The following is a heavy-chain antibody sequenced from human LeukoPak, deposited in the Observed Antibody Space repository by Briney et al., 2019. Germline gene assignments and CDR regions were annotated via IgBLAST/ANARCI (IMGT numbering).Heavy chain of an antibody. D-gene: IGHD3-22*01. V-gene: IGHV4-59*01. Sequence: SETLSLTCTVSGGSISSYYWSWIRQPPGKGLEWIGYIYYSGSTNYNPSLKSRVTISVDTSKNQFSLKLSSVTAADTAVYYCARDRLRYYDSSGEIDYWGQGTLVTVSS. CDR1: GGSISSYY. J-gene: IGHJ4*02. CDR3: ARDRLRYYDSSGEIDY. CDR2: IYYSGST.